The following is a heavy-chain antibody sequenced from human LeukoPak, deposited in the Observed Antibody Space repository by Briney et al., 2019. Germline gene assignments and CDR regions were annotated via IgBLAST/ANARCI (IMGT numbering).Heavy chain of an antibody. CDR1: GYTLTELS. V-gene: IGHV1-2*06. J-gene: IGHJ4*02. D-gene: IGHD3-9*01. CDR2: INPNSGGT. Sequence: ASVKVSCKVSGYTLTELSMHWVRQAPGQGLEWMGRINPNSGGTNYAQKFQGRVTMTRDTSISTAYMELSRLRSDDTAVYYCATYYDILTGYSPLDYWGQGTLVTVSS. CDR3: ATYYDILTGYSPLDY.